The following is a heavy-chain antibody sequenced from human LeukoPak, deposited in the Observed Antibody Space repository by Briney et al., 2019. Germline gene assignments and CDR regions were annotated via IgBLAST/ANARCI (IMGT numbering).Heavy chain of an antibody. J-gene: IGHJ6*02. D-gene: IGHD1-26*01. CDR3: ARGGLPTYFYYYYYGMDV. V-gene: IGHV4-39*01. Sequence: PSETLPLTCTVSGGSISSSSYYWGWIRQPPGKGLEWIGSIYYSGSTYYNPSLKSRVTISVDTSKNQFSLKLSSVTAADTAVYYCARGGLPTYFYYYYYGMDVWGQGTTVTVSS. CDR2: IYYSGST. CDR1: GGSISSSSYY.